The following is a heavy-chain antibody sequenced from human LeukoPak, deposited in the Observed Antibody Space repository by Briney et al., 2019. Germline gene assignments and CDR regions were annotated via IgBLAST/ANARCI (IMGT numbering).Heavy chain of an antibody. CDR3: ANRGTYFDWLSFDY. Sequence: GGSLRLSCAAPGFTFSSYGMHWVRQAPGKGLEWVAVISYDGSNKYYADSVKGRFTISRDNSKNTLYLQMNSLRAEDTAVYYCANRGTYFDWLSFDYWGQGTLVTVSS. CDR2: ISYDGSNK. CDR1: GFTFSSYG. D-gene: IGHD3-9*01. J-gene: IGHJ4*02. V-gene: IGHV3-30*18.